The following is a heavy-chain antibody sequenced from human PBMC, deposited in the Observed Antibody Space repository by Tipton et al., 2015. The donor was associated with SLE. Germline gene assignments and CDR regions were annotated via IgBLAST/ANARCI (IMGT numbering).Heavy chain of an antibody. Sequence: TLSLTCTLSGGSFTGYHCGWVRQPPGKGLEWFGDITHSDNTNYNPSLDSRVTISLDRSKSQLSLRLSSVTAADTAVYFCARGVTGYFDHFYMDVWDKGTTVTVSS. J-gene: IGHJ6*03. CDR3: ARGVTGYFDHFYMDV. CDR1: GGSFTGYH. V-gene: IGHV4-34*01. CDR2: ITHSDNT. D-gene: IGHD1-14*01.